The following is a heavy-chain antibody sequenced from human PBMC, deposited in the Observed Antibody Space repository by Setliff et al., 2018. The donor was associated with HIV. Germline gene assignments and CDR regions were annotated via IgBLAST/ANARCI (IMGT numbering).Heavy chain of an antibody. Sequence: SETLSLTCTVSGVSISNYYWSWIRQPPGKGLEWIGEINHSGRTKYNPSLKSRVTMSVDTSRNQFSLKLRSVTAADTAVYYCARFEVATVTTRDYWGQGTLVTVSS. D-gene: IGHD4-17*01. J-gene: IGHJ4*02. V-gene: IGHV4-34*01. CDR2: INHSGRT. CDR3: ARFEVATVTTRDY. CDR1: GVSISNYY.